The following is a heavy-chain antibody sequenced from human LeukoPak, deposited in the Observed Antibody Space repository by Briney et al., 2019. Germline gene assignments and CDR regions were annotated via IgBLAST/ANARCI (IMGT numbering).Heavy chain of an antibody. D-gene: IGHD6-19*01. Sequence: GGSLRLSCAASGFTFSSYAMHWVRQAPGKGLEWVAVISYDGSNKYYADSVKGRFTISRDNSKNTLYLQMNSLRAEDTAVYYCARVRKGSGWFLYYFDYWGQGTLVTVSS. CDR1: GFTFSSYA. V-gene: IGHV3-30*04. CDR3: ARVRKGSGWFLYYFDY. J-gene: IGHJ4*02. CDR2: ISYDGSNK.